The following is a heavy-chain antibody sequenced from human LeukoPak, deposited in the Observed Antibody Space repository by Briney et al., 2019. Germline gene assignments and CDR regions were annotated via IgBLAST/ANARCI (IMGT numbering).Heavy chain of an antibody. CDR2: ICHSGST. CDR3: ARQCSGGSCRGDVGGWFDP. Sequence: PSETLSLTCAVSGGSISSSNWWSWVRQPPGKGLEWIGEICHSGSTNYNPSLRSRDTISVDKSKNQFSLKLSSVTAADTAVYYCARQCSGGSCRGDVGGWFDPWGQGTLVTVSS. V-gene: IGHV4-4*02. CDR1: GGSISSSNW. J-gene: IGHJ5*02. D-gene: IGHD2-15*01.